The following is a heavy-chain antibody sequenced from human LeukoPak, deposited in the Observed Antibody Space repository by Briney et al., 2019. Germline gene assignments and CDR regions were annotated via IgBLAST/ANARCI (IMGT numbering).Heavy chain of an antibody. CDR1: GGPFSGYY. Sequence: SETLSLTCAVYGGPFSGYYWSWIRQPPGKGLGWIGEISHSGSTNCNPSLRSRVTISVDTSKNQFSLKVSSVTAADTAVYYCARGRRTYDFWSGYYDAFDIWGQGTMATVSS. D-gene: IGHD3-3*01. V-gene: IGHV4-34*01. CDR2: ISHSGST. J-gene: IGHJ3*02. CDR3: ARGRRTYDFWSGYYDAFDI.